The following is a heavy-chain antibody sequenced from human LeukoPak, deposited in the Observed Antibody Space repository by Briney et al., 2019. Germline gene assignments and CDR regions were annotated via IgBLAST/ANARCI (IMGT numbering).Heavy chain of an antibody. CDR3: ARDSAGYDFWSGYFGSGYYYYGMDV. V-gene: IGHV3-33*08. D-gene: IGHD3-3*01. CDR2: IWYDGSNK. Sequence: PGGSLRLSCAASGFTFSSYGMHWVRQAPGKGLEWVAVIWYDGSNKYYADSVKGRFTISRDNSKNTLYLQMNSLRAEDTAVYYCARDSAGYDFWSGYFGSGYYYYGMDVWGQGTTVTVSS. J-gene: IGHJ6*02. CDR1: GFTFSSYG.